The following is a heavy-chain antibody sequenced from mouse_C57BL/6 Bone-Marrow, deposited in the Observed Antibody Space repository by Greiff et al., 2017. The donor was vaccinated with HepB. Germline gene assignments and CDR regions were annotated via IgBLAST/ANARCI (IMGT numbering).Heavy chain of an antibody. CDR3: SGGAAQAEFAY. D-gene: IGHD3-2*02. Sequence: VHLKQSVAELVRPGASVKLSCTASGFNIKNTYMHWVKQRPEQGLEWIGRIDPANGNTKYAPKFQGKATITADTSSNTAYLQLSSLTAEDTAIYCCSGGAAQAEFAYWGQGTLVTVSA. J-gene: IGHJ3*01. CDR2: IDPANGNT. V-gene: IGHV14-3*01. CDR1: GFNIKNTY.